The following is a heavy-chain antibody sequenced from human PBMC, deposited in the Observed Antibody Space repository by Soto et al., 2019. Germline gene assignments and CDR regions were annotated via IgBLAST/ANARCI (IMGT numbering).Heavy chain of an antibody. CDR2: INSDGSST. D-gene: IGHD6-6*01. Sequence: PGGSLRLSCAASGFTFRSYWMQWVRQAPGKGLVWVSWINSDGSSTSYADSVKGRFTISRDNAKNTLYLQMNSLRAEDTAVYYCASGGSSLNFDSWGQGTTVTVSS. J-gene: IGHJ4*03. V-gene: IGHV3-74*01. CDR3: ASGGSSLNFDS. CDR1: GFTFRSYW.